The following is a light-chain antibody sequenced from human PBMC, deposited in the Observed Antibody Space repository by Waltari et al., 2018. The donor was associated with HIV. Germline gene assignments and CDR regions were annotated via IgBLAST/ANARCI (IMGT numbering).Light chain of an antibody. J-gene: IGKJ2*01. CDR1: QSVTSGF. V-gene: IGKV3-20*01. Sequence: EIVLTQSPGTLSLSPGGRATLSCRASQSVTSGFLAWYQQKRGQAPTLLMYGASSRAKGIPDRFSGGGSGTDFTLTISRLEPEDFAVYHCQQYGSSPYTFGQGTRLEIK. CDR2: GAS. CDR3: QQYGSSPYT.